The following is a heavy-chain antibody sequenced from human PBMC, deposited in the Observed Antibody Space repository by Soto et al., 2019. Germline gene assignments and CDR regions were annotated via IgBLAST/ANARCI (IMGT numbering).Heavy chain of an antibody. CDR1: GFTFRSYT. V-gene: IGHV3-30-3*01. D-gene: IGHD1-26*01. J-gene: IGHJ4*02. CDR3: ARAPSGSYPEFDY. CDR2: ITYDGTNQ. Sequence: GGSLRLSCAASGFTFRSYTMHWVRQAPGKGLEWVGVITYDGTNQYYADSVKGRSTISRDNSRNTLYLQMNSLRPDDTAVYYCARAPSGSYPEFDYWGQGTLVTVSS.